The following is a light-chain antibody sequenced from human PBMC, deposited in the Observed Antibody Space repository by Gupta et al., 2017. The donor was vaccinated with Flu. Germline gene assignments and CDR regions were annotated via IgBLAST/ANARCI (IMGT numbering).Light chain of an antibody. CDR2: DAT. V-gene: IGKV1-39*01. J-gene: IGKJ1*01. CDR1: QGVITY. CDR3: QQGSGIPSS. Sequence: PSSLSASVGDRVTLTCRASQGVITYFNWYQQRPGKPPNLLVSDATRLHVGVPSRFSGSGSGTDFTLTIDNLHPDDFATYFCQQGSGIPSSFGPGTRVEI.